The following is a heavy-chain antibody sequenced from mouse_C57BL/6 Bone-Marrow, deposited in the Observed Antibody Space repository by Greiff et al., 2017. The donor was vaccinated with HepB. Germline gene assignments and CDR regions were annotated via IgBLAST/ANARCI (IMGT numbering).Heavy chain of an antibody. D-gene: IGHD1-1*02. CDR2: INPNNGGT. CDR3: ATYGFDY. Sequence: KQSHGKSLEWIGDINPNNGGTSYNQKFKGKATLTVDKSSSTAYMELRSLTSEDSAVYYCATYGFDYWGQGTTLTVSS. V-gene: IGHV1-26*01. J-gene: IGHJ2*01.